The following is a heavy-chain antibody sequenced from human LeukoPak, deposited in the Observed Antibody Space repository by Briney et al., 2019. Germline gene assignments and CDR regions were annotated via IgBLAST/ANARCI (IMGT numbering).Heavy chain of an antibody. CDR1: GGSISSYY. Sequence: TETLSLTCTVSGGSISSYYWSWIRQPAGKGLEWIGRIYTSGSTNYNPSLKSRVTMSVDTSKNQFSLKLSSVTAADTAVYYCARDLWFGELLSWFDPWGQGTLVTVSS. D-gene: IGHD3-10*01. CDR2: IYTSGST. CDR3: ARDLWFGELLSWFDP. J-gene: IGHJ5*02. V-gene: IGHV4-4*07.